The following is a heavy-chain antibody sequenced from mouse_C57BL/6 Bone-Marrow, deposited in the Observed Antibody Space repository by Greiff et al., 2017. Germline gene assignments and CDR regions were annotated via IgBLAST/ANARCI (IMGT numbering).Heavy chain of an antibody. D-gene: IGHD2-1*01. J-gene: IGHJ1*03. CDR3: ARQGGNIYWYFDV. CDR1: GFTFSDYY. Sequence: EVKLVESGGGLVQPGGSLKLSCAASGFTFSDYYMYWVRQTPEKRLEWVAYISNGGGSTYYPETVKGRFTISRDNAKNTLYLQMSRLKSEDPAMYYCARQGGNIYWYFDVWGTGTTVTVSS. CDR2: ISNGGGST. V-gene: IGHV5-12*01.